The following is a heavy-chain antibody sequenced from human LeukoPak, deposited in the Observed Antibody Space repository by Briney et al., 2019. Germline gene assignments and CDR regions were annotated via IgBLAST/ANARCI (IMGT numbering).Heavy chain of an antibody. V-gene: IGHV3-23*01. Sequence: GGSLRLSCAASGFIFSNYALMWLRQSPGKGLEWVSAIRGSGGGTFYADSVKGRFTISRDNSKNTLYLQMNSLRAEDTAIFYCARDRGYANGMDVWGQGTTVTVSS. J-gene: IGHJ6*02. CDR2: IRGSGGGT. CDR3: ARDRGYANGMDV. CDR1: GFIFSNYA. D-gene: IGHD5-12*01.